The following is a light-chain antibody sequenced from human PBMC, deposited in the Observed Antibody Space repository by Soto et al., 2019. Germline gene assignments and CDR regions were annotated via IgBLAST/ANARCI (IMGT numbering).Light chain of an antibody. CDR3: QQYTIRPIP. CDR2: WAS. CDR1: QSVFYSSNNKNY. J-gene: IGKJ5*01. V-gene: IGKV4-1*01. Sequence: DSVMTQTPDSLAVSLGERSTINCKSSQSVFYSSNNKNYLAWYQKKPGQPPKLLIYWASTRKSGVSERFSGSGSGTDFTLTISSLQSEDFAVYYCQQYTIRPIPFCEGTRLE.